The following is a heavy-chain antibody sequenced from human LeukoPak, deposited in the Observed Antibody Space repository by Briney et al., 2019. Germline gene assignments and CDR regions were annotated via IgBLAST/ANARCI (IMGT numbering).Heavy chain of an antibody. CDR3: ARGTGYGVFDY. CDR2: INSDGSDT. CDR1: GFTFSSYW. V-gene: IGHV3-74*01. D-gene: IGHD2-8*01. J-gene: IGHJ4*02. Sequence: GGSLRLSCAASGFTFSSYWMNWVRQAPGKVPVWVSRINSDGSDTSYADSVKGRFTISRDNAKDTLYLQMNSLRAEDTAVYYCARGTGYGVFDYWGQGTLVTVSS.